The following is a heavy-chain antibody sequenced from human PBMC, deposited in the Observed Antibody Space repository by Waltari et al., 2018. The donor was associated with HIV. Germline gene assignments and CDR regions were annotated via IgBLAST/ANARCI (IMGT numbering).Heavy chain of an antibody. D-gene: IGHD5-12*01. V-gene: IGHV4-61*02. CDR1: GGSISRGSSY. CDR3: ARARVRSGYGLYYYYGMDV. CDR2: IYTRGNT. J-gene: IGHJ6*02. Sequence: QVQLQESGPGLVKPSQTLSLTCTVSGGSISRGSSYWRWFRQPAGKGLGWIGRIYTRGNTDYNPSLKSRVTISVDTSKNQFSLKLTSVTAADTAVYYCARARVRSGYGLYYYYGMDVWGQGTTVTVSS.